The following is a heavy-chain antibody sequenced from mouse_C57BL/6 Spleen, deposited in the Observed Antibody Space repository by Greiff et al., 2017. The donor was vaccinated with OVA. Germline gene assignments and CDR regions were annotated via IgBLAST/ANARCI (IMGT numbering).Heavy chain of an antibody. J-gene: IGHJ2*01. V-gene: IGHV1-39*01. CDR3: AREGDYGSSYGYFDY. D-gene: IGHD1-1*01. CDR1: GYSFTDYN. CDR2: INPNYGTT. Sequence: VQLKESGPELVKPGASVKISCKASGYSFTDYNMNWVKQSNGKSLEWIGVINPNYGTTSYNQKFKGKATLTVDQSSSTAYMQLNSLTSEDSAVYYCAREGDYGSSYGYFDYWGQGTTLTVSS.